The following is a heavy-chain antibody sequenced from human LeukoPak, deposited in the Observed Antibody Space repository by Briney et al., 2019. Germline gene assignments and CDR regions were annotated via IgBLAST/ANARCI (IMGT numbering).Heavy chain of an antibody. CDR2: IKQDGSEK. D-gene: IGHD6-13*01. Sequence: PGGSLRLSCAASGFTFSSYWMSWVRQAPGKGLEWVANIKQDGSEKYYVDSVKGRFTISRDNSKNTLYLQMNSLRAEDTAVYYCAREYRIAAAADYWGQGTLVTVSS. V-gene: IGHV3-7*01. CDR3: AREYRIAAAADY. CDR1: GFTFSSYW. J-gene: IGHJ4*02.